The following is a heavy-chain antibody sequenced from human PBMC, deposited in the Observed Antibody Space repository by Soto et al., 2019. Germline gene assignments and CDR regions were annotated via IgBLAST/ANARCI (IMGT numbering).Heavy chain of an antibody. J-gene: IGHJ5*01. CDR1: GYTFTGYY. CDR3: ARDNKPDYGDYWFDP. D-gene: IGHD4-17*01. V-gene: IGHV1-2*02. Sequence: EASVKVSCKASGYTFTGYYMHWVRQAPGQGLEWMGWINPNSGGTNYAQKFQGRVTMTRDTSISTAYMELSRLRSDDTAVYYCARDNKPDYGDYWFDPWGQGTLVTVS. CDR2: INPNSGGT.